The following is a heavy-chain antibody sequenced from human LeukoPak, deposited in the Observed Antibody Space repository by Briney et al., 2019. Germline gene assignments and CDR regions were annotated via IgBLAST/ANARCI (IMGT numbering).Heavy chain of an antibody. V-gene: IGHV3-73*01. Sequence: GGSLRLSCAASGFTFSGSAMHWVRQASGKGLEWVGRIRSKANSYATAYAASVKGRFTISRDDSKNTAYLQMNSLKTEDTAVYYCTRRYCSGGSCYPFDYWGQGTLVTASS. D-gene: IGHD2-15*01. CDR2: IRSKANSYAT. J-gene: IGHJ4*02. CDR3: TRRYCSGGSCYPFDY. CDR1: GFTFSGSA.